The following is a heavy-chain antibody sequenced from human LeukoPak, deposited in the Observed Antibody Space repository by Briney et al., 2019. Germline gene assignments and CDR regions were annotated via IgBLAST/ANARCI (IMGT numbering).Heavy chain of an antibody. D-gene: IGHD3-10*01. V-gene: IGHV1-69*05. Sequence: EASVKVSCKASGYTFTGYYMHWVRQAPGQGLEWMGRIIPIFGTANYAQKFQGRVTITTDESTSTAYMELSSLRSEDTAVYYCARDRWYYGSGSYYNNFDYWGQGTLVTVSS. J-gene: IGHJ4*02. CDR2: IIPIFGTA. CDR3: ARDRWYYGSGSYYNNFDY. CDR1: GYTFTGYY.